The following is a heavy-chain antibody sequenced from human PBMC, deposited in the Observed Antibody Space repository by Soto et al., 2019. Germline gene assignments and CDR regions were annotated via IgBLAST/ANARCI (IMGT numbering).Heavy chain of an antibody. CDR2: IYYSGST. CDR1: GCSISSGDYY. Sequence: SETLSLXCTVSGCSISSGDYYWSWIRQPPGKGLEWIGYIYYSGSTYYNPSLKSRVTISVDTSKNQFSLKLSSVTAADTAVYYCARLGYCSSTSCYGPLDCSSYYGMDVSGQGTTVTVSS. J-gene: IGHJ6*02. D-gene: IGHD2-2*01. CDR3: ARLGYCSSTSCYGPLDCSSYYGMDV. V-gene: IGHV4-30-4*01.